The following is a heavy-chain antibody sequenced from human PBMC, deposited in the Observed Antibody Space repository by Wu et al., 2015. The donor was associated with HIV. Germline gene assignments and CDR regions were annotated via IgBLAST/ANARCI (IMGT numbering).Heavy chain of an antibody. J-gene: IGHJ3*02. CDR3: AIAGRFNIRMAGTEAFDI. V-gene: IGHV1-24*01. D-gene: IGHD6-19*01. Sequence: QVYLVQSGTEVKKPGASVKVACKVSGYSLIELSTHWVRQSPGKGLEWLGGFNGEEDVRIYAQKFQGRVTVTEDTFTNTAHLELSSLTSEDTAVYYCAIAGRFNIRMAGTEAFDIWGQGTMVIVSS. CDR1: GYSLIELS. CDR2: FNGEEDVR.